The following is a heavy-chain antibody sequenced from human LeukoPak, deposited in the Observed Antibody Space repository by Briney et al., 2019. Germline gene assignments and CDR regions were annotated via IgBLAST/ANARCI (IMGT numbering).Heavy chain of an antibody. CDR1: GGSFSGYY. D-gene: IGHD2-8*01. Sequence: SETLSLTCAVYGGSFSGYYWSWIRQPPGKGLEWIGEINHSGSTNYNPSLKSRVTISVDTSKNQFSLKLSSVTAADTAVYYCARVGYCTNGVCVGYYLDYWGQGTLVTVSS. CDR3: ARVGYCTNGVCVGYYLDY. V-gene: IGHV4-34*01. CDR2: INHSGST. J-gene: IGHJ4*02.